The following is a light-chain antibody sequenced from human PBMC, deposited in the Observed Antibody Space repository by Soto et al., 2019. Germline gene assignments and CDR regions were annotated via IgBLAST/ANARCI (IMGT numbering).Light chain of an antibody. CDR3: QSYDSSMSGYV. J-gene: IGLJ1*01. Sequence: QSVLTQPPSVXVAPGQGVTISCTGSSSNIGEGYDVHWYQQLPGTAPKLLIYGNSNRPSGVPDRFSGSKSGTSASLEITGLKAEDEADYYCQSYDSSMSGYVFGTGTKVTVL. V-gene: IGLV1-40*01. CDR1: SSNIGEGYD. CDR2: GNS.